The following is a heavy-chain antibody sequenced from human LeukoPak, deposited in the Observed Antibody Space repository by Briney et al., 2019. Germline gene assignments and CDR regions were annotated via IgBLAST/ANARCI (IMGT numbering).Heavy chain of an antibody. J-gene: IGHJ3*01. CDR2: ISSSGTTI. V-gene: IGHV3-11*04. Sequence: PGGSLRLSCAASGFTFGDYYKTWIRQAPGKRLEWVSYISSSGTTIYYADSLTGRFTISWDNAKNSLYPQIDSLRAEETAVYFCARGVTMVVSSRAFDLWGQGTLVTVSS. CDR1: GFTFGDYY. CDR3: ARGVTMVVSSRAFDL. D-gene: IGHD4/OR15-4a*01.